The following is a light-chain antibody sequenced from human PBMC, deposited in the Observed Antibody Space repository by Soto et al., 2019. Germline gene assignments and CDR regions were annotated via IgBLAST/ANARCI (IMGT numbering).Light chain of an antibody. CDR1: SSDVGSYNL. CDR3: CSYAGSSTHYV. Sequence: QSALTQPASVSGSPGQSITISCTGTSSDVGSYNLVSWYQQHPGKAPKLMIYEVSKRPSGDSNRFSGSKSGNTASLTISGLQAEDEADYYCCSYAGSSTHYVFGTGTKVTVL. J-gene: IGLJ1*01. CDR2: EVS. V-gene: IGLV2-23*02.